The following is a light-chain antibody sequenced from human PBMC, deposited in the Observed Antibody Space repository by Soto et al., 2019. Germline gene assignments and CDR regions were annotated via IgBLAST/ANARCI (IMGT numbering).Light chain of an antibody. J-gene: IGKJ1*01. Sequence: DIQMTQSPSTLSASVGDRVTITCRASQSISSWLAWYQQKPGKAPKLLIYDASSLESGVPSRFSGSGSGTEFTLTISSLQPDDFATYYCQQYKTHFKTFGQGTKVDIK. CDR3: QQYKTHFKT. V-gene: IGKV1-5*01. CDR1: QSISSW. CDR2: DAS.